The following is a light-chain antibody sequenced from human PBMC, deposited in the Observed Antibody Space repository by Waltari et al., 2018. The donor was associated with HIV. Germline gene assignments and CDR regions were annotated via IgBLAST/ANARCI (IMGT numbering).Light chain of an antibody. CDR2: GGF. J-gene: IGKJ4*01. CDR1: QDISNY. V-gene: IGKV1-16*01. CDR3: HQYISDPFS. Sequence: DIQMTPLPSSLSAFVGDQVTTSFRATQDISNYVSWYQQRPGEAPKPLVYGGFIRQRGVASRITGSGSGTDFSLTISSLQPEDFATYFCHQYISDPFSFGGGTKVEI.